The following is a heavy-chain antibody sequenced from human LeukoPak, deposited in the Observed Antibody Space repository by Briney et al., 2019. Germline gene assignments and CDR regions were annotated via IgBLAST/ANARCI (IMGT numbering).Heavy chain of an antibody. Sequence: GGSLRLSCAASGFTFSDYYMSWIRQAPGKGLEWVSYISSSGSTIYYADSVKGRFTVSRDNAKNSLYLQMNSLRAEDTAVYYCERADYGDYVDDSFDIWGQGTMVTV. J-gene: IGHJ3*02. CDR1: GFTFSDYY. V-gene: IGHV3-11*01. CDR3: ERADYGDYVDDSFDI. CDR2: ISSSGSTI. D-gene: IGHD4-17*01.